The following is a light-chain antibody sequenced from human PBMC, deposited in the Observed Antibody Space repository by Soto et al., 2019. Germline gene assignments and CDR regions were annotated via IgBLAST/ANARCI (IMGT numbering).Light chain of an antibody. V-gene: IGKV1-33*01. CDR2: DIS. CDR3: QQYEELPYT. J-gene: IGKJ2*01. Sequence: DIKMTQSASSLSASVGDRVTITCQASQVIRNYLNWYRQKPGKAPELLIYDISTLEIGVPSRFGGSGSGTDFTFTITGLQPEEIGTYFCQQYEELPYTFGQGTKLEI. CDR1: QVIRNY.